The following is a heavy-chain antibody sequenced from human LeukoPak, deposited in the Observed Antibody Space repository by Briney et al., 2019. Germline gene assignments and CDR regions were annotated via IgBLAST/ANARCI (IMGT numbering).Heavy chain of an antibody. CDR3: ARDPSRGYTYGYEDY. CDR2: IKQDGSEK. Sequence: GGSLRLSCAASGFTFSNYWMNWVRQAPGKGLEWVANIKQDGSEKYYVDSVKGRLTISRDNAKNSLYLQMNSLRAEDTAVYYCARDPSRGYTYGYEDYWGQGTLVTVSS. CDR1: GFTFSNYW. D-gene: IGHD5-18*01. V-gene: IGHV3-7*01. J-gene: IGHJ4*02.